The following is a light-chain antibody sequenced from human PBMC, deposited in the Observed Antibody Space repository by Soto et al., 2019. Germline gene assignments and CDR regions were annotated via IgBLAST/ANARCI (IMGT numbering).Light chain of an antibody. Sequence: DTQMTQSPSTLSASVGDRVTITCRASQSISSWLAWYQQKPGKAPKLLIYKASNLESGVPSRFSGSGSGTEFTLTISSLQPDDFATYYCQQFNGYRTFGQGTQVEIK. CDR3: QQFNGYRT. V-gene: IGKV1-5*03. J-gene: IGKJ1*01. CDR2: KAS. CDR1: QSISSW.